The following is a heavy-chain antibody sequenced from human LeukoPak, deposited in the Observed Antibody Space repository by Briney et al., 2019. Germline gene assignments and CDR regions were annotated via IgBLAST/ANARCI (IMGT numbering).Heavy chain of an antibody. CDR1: GIVFSNHA. CDR3: AKGLVAAAVDLFDY. V-gene: IGHV3-23*01. D-gene: IGHD6-13*01. CDR2: ITSSGGST. Sequence: GGSLRLSCVVSGIVFSNHAMTWVRQAPGKGLEWVAGITSSGGSTYHAESVKGRFTISRDNSKNELYLQMNSLRAEDTAVYYCAKGLVAAAVDLFDYWGQGTLVTVSS. J-gene: IGHJ4*02.